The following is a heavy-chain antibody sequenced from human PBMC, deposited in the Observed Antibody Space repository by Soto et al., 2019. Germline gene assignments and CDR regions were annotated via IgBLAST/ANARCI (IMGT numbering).Heavy chain of an antibody. J-gene: IGHJ4*02. V-gene: IGHV1-69*06. Sequence: ASVKVSCKASGGTVSSYAISWVRQAPGQGLEWMGGIIPIFGTANYAQKFQGRVTITADKSTSTAYMELSSLRSEDTAVYFCATESGSTYGYFDYWGQGTQVTVSS. CDR3: ATESGSTYGYFDY. CDR1: GGTVSSYA. CDR2: IIPIFGTA. D-gene: IGHD4-17*01.